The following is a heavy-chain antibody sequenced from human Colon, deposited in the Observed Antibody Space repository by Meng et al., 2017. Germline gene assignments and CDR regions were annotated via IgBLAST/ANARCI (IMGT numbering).Heavy chain of an antibody. Sequence: EVQLVESGGGLVQPGGSLRLSCAASGIAVSVNYMSWVRQATGKGLDWVSGMYVDGRTYYADSVKDRFTISRDSSKNTLYLQMNSLTAEDTAVYYCAKSVNYESGGYYPWGQGTLVTVSS. CDR2: MYVDGRT. CDR3: AKSVNYESGGYYP. V-gene: IGHV3-66*01. CDR1: GIAVSVNY. D-gene: IGHD3-22*01. J-gene: IGHJ5*02.